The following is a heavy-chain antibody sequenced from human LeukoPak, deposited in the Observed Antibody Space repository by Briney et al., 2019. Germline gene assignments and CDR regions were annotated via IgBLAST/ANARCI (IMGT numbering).Heavy chain of an antibody. V-gene: IGHV3-7*01. CDR3: TRDMQGSRLYLVGSQND. Sequence: GGSLRLSCAASGFTFTTYWMSWVRQAPGKGLEGVANMKPDGSEIFYVDSGKGRFTISRENDKNTVYMQMNSLRAEDSALYYCTRDMQGSRLYLVGSQNDWGQGTLVTVSS. CDR1: GFTFTTYW. D-gene: IGHD1-26*01. J-gene: IGHJ4*02. CDR2: MKPDGSEI.